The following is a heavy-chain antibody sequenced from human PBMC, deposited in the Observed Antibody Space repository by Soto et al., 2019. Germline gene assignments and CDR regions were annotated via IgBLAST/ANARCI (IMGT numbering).Heavy chain of an antibody. J-gene: IGHJ4*02. V-gene: IGHV5-51*01. D-gene: IGHD3-9*01. CDR3: ARQGGPGYDILTGYIYYFDY. CDR1: GYSFTSYW. CDR2: IYPGDSDT. Sequence: RGESLKISCKGSGYSFTSYWIGWVRQMPGKGLEWMGIIYPGDSDTRYSPSFQGQVTISADKSISTAYLQWSSLKASDTAMYYCARQGGPGYDILTGYIYYFDYWGQGTLVTVSS.